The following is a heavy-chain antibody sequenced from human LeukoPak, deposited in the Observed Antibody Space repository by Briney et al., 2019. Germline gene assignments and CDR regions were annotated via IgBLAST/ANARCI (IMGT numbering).Heavy chain of an antibody. CDR3: GAAASDGFDY. J-gene: IGHJ4*02. Sequence: GESLKISCKGTGYSFTSYGIVWVRQMPGKGLEWMGIIYPGDSDTTYSPSFQGQVTISADKSISTAYLQWSSLKASDTAMYYCGAAASDGFDYWGQGTLVTVSS. CDR2: IYPGDSDT. V-gene: IGHV5-51*01. CDR1: GYSFTSYG. D-gene: IGHD6-13*01.